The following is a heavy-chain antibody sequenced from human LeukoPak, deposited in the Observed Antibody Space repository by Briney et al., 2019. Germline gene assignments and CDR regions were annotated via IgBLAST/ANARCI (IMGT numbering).Heavy chain of an antibody. J-gene: IGHJ4*02. CDR2: FDPEDGET. D-gene: IGHD1-26*01. Sequence: GASVKVSCKVSGYTLTELSMHWVRQAPGKGLEWMGGFDPEDGETIYAQKFQGRVTMTEDTSTDTAYMELGNLRSEDTAVYYCATSHGSGSPVDYWGQGTLVTVSS. CDR3: ATSHGSGSPVDY. CDR1: GYTLTELS. V-gene: IGHV1-24*01.